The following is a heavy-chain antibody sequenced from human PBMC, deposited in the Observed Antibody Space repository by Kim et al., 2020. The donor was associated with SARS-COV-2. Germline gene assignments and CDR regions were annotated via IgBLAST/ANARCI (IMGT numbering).Heavy chain of an antibody. J-gene: IGHJ3*02. CDR2: THRSGNT. CDR1: GASISSTSW. CDR3: ARELEGTDAFDI. D-gene: IGHD1-1*01. Sequence: SETLSLTCAVSGASISSTSWWSWVRQPPGKGLEWIGETHRSGNTNYKPNYDPSLESRVTISVDKSKNQLSLNLYSVTAADTAVYYCARELEGTDAFDIWGPGTMVTVSS. V-gene: IGHV4-4*02.